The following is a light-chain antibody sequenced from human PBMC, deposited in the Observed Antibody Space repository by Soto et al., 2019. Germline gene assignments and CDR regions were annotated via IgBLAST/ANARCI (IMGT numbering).Light chain of an antibody. Sequence: DIVMTQTPLSSPVTLGQSASISCRSSQSLVHSNGKTYLSWLQQRPGQPPRLLIYQISNRFSGVSDRFSASWAGTDFTLKISRVEAEDVGVYYCMQGSQFPPTFGQGTRLEIK. J-gene: IGKJ5*01. CDR2: QIS. CDR1: QSLVHSNGKTY. V-gene: IGKV2-24*01. CDR3: MQGSQFPPT.